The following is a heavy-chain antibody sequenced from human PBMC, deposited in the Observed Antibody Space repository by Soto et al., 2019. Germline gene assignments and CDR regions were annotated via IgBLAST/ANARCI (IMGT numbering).Heavy chain of an antibody. CDR3: ASLGIVVVSNDAFDI. D-gene: IGHD3-22*01. J-gene: IGHJ3*02. V-gene: IGHV3-48*03. CDR1: GFTFSSYE. Sequence: LRLSCAASGFTFSSYEMNWVRQAPGKGLEWVSYISSSGSTIYYADSVKGRFTISRDNAKNSLYLQMNSLRAEDTAVYYCASLGIVVVSNDAFDIWGQGTMVTVSS. CDR2: ISSSGSTI.